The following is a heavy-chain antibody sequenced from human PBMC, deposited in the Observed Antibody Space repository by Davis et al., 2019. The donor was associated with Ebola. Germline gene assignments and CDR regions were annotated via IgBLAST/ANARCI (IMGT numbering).Heavy chain of an antibody. D-gene: IGHD2-2*01. CDR3: ARDWGSSTSEGWFDP. CDR2: INPSGGST. CDR1: GGTFSSYA. J-gene: IGHJ5*02. V-gene: IGHV1-46*01. Sequence: ASVKVSCKASGGTFSSYAISWVRQAPGQGLEWMGIINPSGGSTSYAQKFQGRVTMTRDTSTSTAYMELSSLRSEDTAVYYCARDWGSSTSEGWFDPWGQGTLVTVSS.